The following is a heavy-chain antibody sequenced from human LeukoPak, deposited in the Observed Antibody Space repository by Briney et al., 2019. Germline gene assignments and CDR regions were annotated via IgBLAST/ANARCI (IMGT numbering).Heavy chain of an antibody. Sequence: QPGGSLRLSCGASGFTFSSHRMHWVRHAPGEAPAWVSRINRDGSSAVYADSAWSRFTVSTDNTTSTLFLQMDSLRAEDTAVYYCVRLRFYEGIGYYPDHWGQGTLVTVSS. CDR1: GFTFSSHR. CDR2: INRDGSSA. D-gene: IGHD3-22*01. J-gene: IGHJ4*02. V-gene: IGHV3-74*01. CDR3: VRLRFYEGIGYYPDH.